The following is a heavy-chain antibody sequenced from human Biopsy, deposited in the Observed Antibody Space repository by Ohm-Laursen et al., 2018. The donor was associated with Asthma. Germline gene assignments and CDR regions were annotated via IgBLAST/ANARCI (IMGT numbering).Heavy chain of an antibody. CDR2: NYSGGGT. V-gene: IGHV3-53*01. Sequence: SLRLSCTASGFSFSEFVMHWVRQPPGKGLEWVSVNYSGGGTYYADSVQGRVTISRDNSKNTLSLQMNSLRAEDTAVYYCARAYGGSFFSGAFDIWGQGTMVTVSS. D-gene: IGHD4-23*01. J-gene: IGHJ3*02. CDR3: ARAYGGSFFSGAFDI. CDR1: GFSFSEFV.